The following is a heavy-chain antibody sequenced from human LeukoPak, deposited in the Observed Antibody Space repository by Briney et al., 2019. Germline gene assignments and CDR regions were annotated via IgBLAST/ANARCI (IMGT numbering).Heavy chain of an antibody. CDR1: GFTFSSYA. V-gene: IGHV3-23*01. Sequence: GGSLRLSCAASGFTFSSYAMSWVRQAPGKGLEWASAISGSGGSTYYADSVKGRFTISRDNSKNTLYLQMNSLRAEDTAVYYCAKDRNLYDAFDIWGQGTMVTVSS. CDR2: ISGSGGST. CDR3: AKDRNLYDAFDI. J-gene: IGHJ3*02.